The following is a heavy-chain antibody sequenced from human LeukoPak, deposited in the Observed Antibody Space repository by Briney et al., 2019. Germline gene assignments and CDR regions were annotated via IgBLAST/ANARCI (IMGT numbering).Heavy chain of an antibody. J-gene: IGHJ4*02. Sequence: GGSLRLPCAASGFTFTSYWMNWVRQAPGKGLEWVANIKQDGSEKYYVDSVKGRFTISRDNAKNSLCLQMNSLRAEDTAVYYCAREGGSWYLPRYYFDYWGQGTLVTVSS. V-gene: IGHV3-7*01. CDR3: AREGGSWYLPRYYFDY. CDR2: IKQDGSEK. D-gene: IGHD6-13*01. CDR1: GFTFTSYW.